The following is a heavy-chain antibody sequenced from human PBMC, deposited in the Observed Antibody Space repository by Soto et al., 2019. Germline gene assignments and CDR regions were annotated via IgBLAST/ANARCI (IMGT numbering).Heavy chain of an antibody. J-gene: IGHJ4*02. V-gene: IGHV6-1*01. Sequence: PSQTLSLTCAISGDSVSSNSAACNWIRQSPSRGLEWLGRTYYRSKWYNDYAVSVKSRITINPDTSKNQFSLQLNSVTPEDTAVYYCARDQPVSYSSGWYDLDYWGQGTLVTVSS. CDR2: TYYRSKWYN. CDR3: ARDQPVSYSSGWYDLDY. CDR1: GDSVSSNSAA. D-gene: IGHD6-19*01.